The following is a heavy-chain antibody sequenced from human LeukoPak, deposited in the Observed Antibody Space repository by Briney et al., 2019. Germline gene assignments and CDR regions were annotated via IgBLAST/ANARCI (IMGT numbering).Heavy chain of an antibody. J-gene: IGHJ5*02. D-gene: IGHD1-26*01. CDR3: ATDPRIVGATILEFDP. Sequence: ASVTVSCKVSGYTLTELSMHWVRQAPGKGLEWMGGFDPEDGETIYAQEFQGRVTMTEDTSTDTAYMELSSLRSEDTAVYYCATDPRIVGATILEFDPWGQGTLVTVSS. V-gene: IGHV1-24*01. CDR1: GYTLTELS. CDR2: FDPEDGET.